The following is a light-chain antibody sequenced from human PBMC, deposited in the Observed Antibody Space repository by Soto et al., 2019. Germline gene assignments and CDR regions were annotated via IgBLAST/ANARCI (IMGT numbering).Light chain of an antibody. V-gene: IGLV2-8*01. Sequence: QSVLTLPPSASGFPGQSVTISCTGPKSDIGGDNYVSWYHRQPGRAPKLIIYEVTERPSGVPGRFSGSKSGDTASLTVTGLQAEDEGEYYCSSFTGSNNYIVFGGGTKLTVL. CDR2: EVT. J-gene: IGLJ3*02. CDR1: KSDIGGDNY. CDR3: SSFTGSNNYIV.